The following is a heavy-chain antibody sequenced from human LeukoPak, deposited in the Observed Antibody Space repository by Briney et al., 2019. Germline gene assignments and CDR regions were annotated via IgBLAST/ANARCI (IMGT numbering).Heavy chain of an antibody. CDR3: AKIRIQLWYDAFDI. Sequence: PGGSLRLSCAASGFTFSSYGMSWVRQAPGKGLEWVAVISYDGSNKYYADSVKGRFTISRDNSKNTLYLQMNSLRAEDTAVYYCAKIRIQLWYDAFDIWGQGTMVTVSS. V-gene: IGHV3-30*18. CDR2: ISYDGSNK. J-gene: IGHJ3*02. CDR1: GFTFSSYG. D-gene: IGHD5-18*01.